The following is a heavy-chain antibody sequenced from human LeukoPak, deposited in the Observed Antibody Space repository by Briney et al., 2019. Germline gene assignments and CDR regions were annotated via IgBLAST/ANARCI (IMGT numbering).Heavy chain of an antibody. CDR2: IYYSGST. CDR3: ARVYCSSTSCYAPWFDP. Sequence: PSQTLSLTCTVSGGSISSCGYYWSWIRQHPGKGLEWIGYIYYSGSTYYNPSLKSRVTISVDTSKNQFSLKLSSMTAADTAVYYCARVYCSSTSCYAPWFDPWGQGTLVTVSS. CDR1: GGSISSCGYY. V-gene: IGHV4-31*03. D-gene: IGHD2-2*01. J-gene: IGHJ5*02.